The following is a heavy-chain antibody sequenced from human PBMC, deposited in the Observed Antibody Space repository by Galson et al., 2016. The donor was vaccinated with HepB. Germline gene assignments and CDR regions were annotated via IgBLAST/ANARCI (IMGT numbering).Heavy chain of an antibody. Sequence: QSGAEVKKPGESLRISCKGSGYSFTRQWITWVRQMPGKGLEWLGRIDPDDSYTTYSPSFQGRVTMSVDKSTSTAYLQWSSLEAADTAMYYCARHGGIRTQLWKQVGDYWGQGTLVTVAS. CDR2: IDPDDSYT. CDR1: GYSFTRQW. CDR3: ARHGGIRTQLWKQVGDY. D-gene: IGHD1-1*01. J-gene: IGHJ4*02. V-gene: IGHV5-10-1*01.